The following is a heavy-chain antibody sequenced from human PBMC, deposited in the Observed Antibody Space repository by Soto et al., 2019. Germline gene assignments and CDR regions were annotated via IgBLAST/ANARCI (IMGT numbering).Heavy chain of an antibody. J-gene: IGHJ4*02. CDR3: ARDLVSSRIDY. D-gene: IGHD6-13*01. CDR1: GGTFSSYT. CDR2: IIPILGIA. V-gene: IGHV1-69*08. Sequence: QVQLVQSGAEVKKPGSSVKVSCKASGGTFSSYTISWVRQAPGQGLEWMGRIIPILGIANYAQKFQGRVTITADKSTSTSYMELSSLRAEDTAVYYCARDLVSSRIDYWGQGTLVTVS.